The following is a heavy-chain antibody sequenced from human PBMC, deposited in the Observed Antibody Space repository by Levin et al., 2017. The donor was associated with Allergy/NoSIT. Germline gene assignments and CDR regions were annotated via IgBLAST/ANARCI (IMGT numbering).Heavy chain of an antibody. J-gene: IGHJ4*02. Sequence: SLRLSCAASGFTFSNYAMSWVRQAPGKGLEWFFFFLPFFLPSSSSSFPGRFTVSRDNSKNTLYLQMNSLGADDTALYYCAKEMTTVVPVFDYWGQGTLVTVSS. CDR3: AKEMTTVVPVFDY. V-gene: IGHV3-23*01. CDR2: FLPFFLPS. D-gene: IGHD4-23*01. CDR1: GFTFSNYA.